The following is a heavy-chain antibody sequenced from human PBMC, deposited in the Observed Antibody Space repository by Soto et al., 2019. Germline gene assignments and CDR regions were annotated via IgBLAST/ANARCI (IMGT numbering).Heavy chain of an antibody. Sequence: EVQLLESGGGLVQPGRSLRLSCAASGFTFSSYAMSWVRQAPGKGLEWVSVISGSGGTTYYAASVKGRLTTTSDNSKNPLFLQMNSLRAEDTAVYYCAKFFVETGGSSGWPWTFHYWGQGTLVTVSS. CDR1: GFTFSSYA. V-gene: IGHV3-23*01. CDR2: ISGSGGTT. J-gene: IGHJ4*02. CDR3: AKFFVETGGSSGWPWTFHY. D-gene: IGHD6-25*01.